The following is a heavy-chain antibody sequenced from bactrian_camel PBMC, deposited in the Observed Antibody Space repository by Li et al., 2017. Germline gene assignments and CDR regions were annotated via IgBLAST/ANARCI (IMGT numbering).Heavy chain of an antibody. D-gene: IGHD3*01. J-gene: IGHJ4*01. Sequence: HVQLVESGGGSVQAGGSLRLSCGASGSIYGDACVGWLRQAPGKEREGVAAIDSDGIASYADSVKGRFTISRDNAKDTLYLQMNNLKIEDTAVYYCALGSSRQATMTARGKGTQVTV. V-gene: IGHV3S53*01. CDR1: GSIYGDAC. CDR2: IDSDGIA.